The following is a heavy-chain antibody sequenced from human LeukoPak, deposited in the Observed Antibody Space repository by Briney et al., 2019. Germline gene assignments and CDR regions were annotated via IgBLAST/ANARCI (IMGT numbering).Heavy chain of an antibody. CDR1: GYTFTSYD. J-gene: IGHJ3*02. D-gene: IGHD3-10*01. CDR3: ARWEVRLNAFEM. Sequence: ASVKVSCKASGYTFTSYDINWVRQATGQGLEWMGWMNPNSGNTGYAQKFQGRVTMTRNTSISTAYMELSSLRSEDTAVYYCARWEVRLNAFEMWGQGTMVTVSS. CDR2: MNPNSGNT. V-gene: IGHV1-8*01.